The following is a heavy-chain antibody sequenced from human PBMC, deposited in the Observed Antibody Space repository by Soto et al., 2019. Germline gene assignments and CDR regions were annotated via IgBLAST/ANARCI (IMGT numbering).Heavy chain of an antibody. J-gene: IGHJ4*02. CDR3: AKDHFGSYYNSHSPFDY. Sequence: GGSLRLSCAASGFTFSSYGMHWVRQAPGKGLEWVAVISYDGSNKYYADSVKGRFTISRDNSKNTLYLQMNSLRAEDTAVYYCAKDHFGSYYNSHSPFDYWGQGTLVTVSS. D-gene: IGHD3-10*01. V-gene: IGHV3-30*18. CDR1: GFTFSSYG. CDR2: ISYDGSNK.